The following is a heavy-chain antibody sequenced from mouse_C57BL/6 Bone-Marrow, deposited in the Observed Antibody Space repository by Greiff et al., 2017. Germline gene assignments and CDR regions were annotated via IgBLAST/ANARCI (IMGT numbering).Heavy chain of an antibody. CDR1: GFTFSSYA. CDR2: ISDGGSYT. J-gene: IGHJ4*01. V-gene: IGHV5-4*01. Sequence: EVQLVESGGGLVKPGGSLKLSCAASGFTFSSYAMSWVRQTPEKRLEWVATISDGGSYTYYPDNVKGRFTISRDNAKNNLYLQMSHLKSEDTAMYDCARGPDYAMDYWGQGTSVTVSS. CDR3: ARGPDYAMDY.